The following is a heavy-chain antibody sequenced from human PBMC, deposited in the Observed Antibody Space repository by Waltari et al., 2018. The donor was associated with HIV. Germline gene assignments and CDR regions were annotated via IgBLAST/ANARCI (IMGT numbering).Heavy chain of an antibody. D-gene: IGHD3-3*01. CDR2: IKDDGNEK. J-gene: IGHJ6*02. CDR1: ALTFSRHW. V-gene: IGHV3-7*01. Sequence: MQLVESGGGLVQRGGSWRLSCAASALTFSRHWMSWVRPAPGKALEWVANIKDDGNEKYYVNSVRGRFTISRDNANNSLYLEMNRLRDEDTAVYYCVRENDFGTIFFNYYYAMDVWGQGTSVTVSS. CDR3: VRENDFGTIFFNYYYAMDV.